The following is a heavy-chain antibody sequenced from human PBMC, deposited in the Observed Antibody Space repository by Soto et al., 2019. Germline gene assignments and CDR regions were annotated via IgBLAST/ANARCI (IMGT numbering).Heavy chain of an antibody. Sequence: GASVKVSCKASGYTFTSYYMHWVRQAPGQGLEWIGIINPSGGSTSYAQKFQCRVTMTRDTSTSTVYMELSSLRSEDTAVYYCGIVSRLRLGYYYGMDVRGQGTTVTVSS. D-gene: IGHD3-16*01. V-gene: IGHV1-46*01. CDR2: INPSGGST. CDR3: GIVSRLRLGYYYGMDV. CDR1: GYTFTSYY. J-gene: IGHJ6*02.